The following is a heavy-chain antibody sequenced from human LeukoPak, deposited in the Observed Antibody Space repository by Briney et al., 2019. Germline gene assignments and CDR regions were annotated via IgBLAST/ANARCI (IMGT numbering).Heavy chain of an antibody. D-gene: IGHD5-12*01. CDR2: IIWNRYSI. CDR3: AINGGGDSGYGNFDY. CDR1: GFTFDEYA. Sequence: PGRSLRLSCAASGFTFDEYAMHWVRQAPGKGLQWVSGIIWNRYSIGYADSVKGRFTTSRDNAKNSLYLQMNSLRAEDTAFYYCAINGGGDSGYGNFDYWGQGTLVTVSS. V-gene: IGHV3-9*01. J-gene: IGHJ4*02.